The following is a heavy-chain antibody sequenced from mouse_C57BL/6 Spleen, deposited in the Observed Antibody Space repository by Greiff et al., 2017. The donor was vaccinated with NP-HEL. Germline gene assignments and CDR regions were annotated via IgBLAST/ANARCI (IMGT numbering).Heavy chain of an antibody. J-gene: IGHJ4*01. V-gene: IGHV5-9-1*02. CDR2: ISSGGDYI. CDR1: GFTFSSYA. D-gene: IGHD1-1*01. CDR3: TRDQITTVVAEAMDY. Sequence: EVMLVESGEGLAKPGGSLKLSCAASGFTFSSYAMSWVRQTPEKRLEWVAYISSGGDYIYYADTVKGRFTISRDNARNTLYLQMSSLKSEDTAMYYCTRDQITTVVAEAMDYWGQGTSVTVSS.